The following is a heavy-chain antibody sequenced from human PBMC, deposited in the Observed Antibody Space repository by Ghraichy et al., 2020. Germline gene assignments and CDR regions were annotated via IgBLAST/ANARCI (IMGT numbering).Heavy chain of an antibody. CDR1: GFTVSSNY. Sequence: GESLNISCAAAGFTVSSNYMSWVRQAPVKGLEWVSIIYSGGTTYYAGSVKGRFTISRDNSKNTLYLQMNSLRAEDTAVYYCARHGEHIYYDSSTYWGANYYGMDVWGQGTTVTGAS. J-gene: IGHJ6*02. V-gene: IGHV3-53*01. D-gene: IGHD3-22*01. CDR2: IYSGGTT. CDR3: ARHGEHIYYDSSTYWGANYYGMDV.